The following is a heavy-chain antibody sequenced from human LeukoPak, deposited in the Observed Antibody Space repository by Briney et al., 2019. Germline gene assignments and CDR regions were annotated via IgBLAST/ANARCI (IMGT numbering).Heavy chain of an antibody. CDR3: ARDTYYCSSTSCPYFYYYYMDV. Sequence: SETLPLTCTVSGGSISSYYWSWIRQPPGKGLEWIGYIYYSGSTNYNPSLKSRVTISVDTSKNQFSLKLSSVTAADTAVYYCARDTYYCSSTSCPYFYYYYMDVWGKGTTVTVSS. V-gene: IGHV4-59*01. CDR1: GGSISSYY. CDR2: IYYSGST. D-gene: IGHD2-2*01. J-gene: IGHJ6*03.